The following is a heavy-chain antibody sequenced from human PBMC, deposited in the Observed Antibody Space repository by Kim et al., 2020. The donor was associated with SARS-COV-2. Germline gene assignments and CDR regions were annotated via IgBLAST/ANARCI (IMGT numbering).Heavy chain of an antibody. D-gene: IGHD6-19*01. CDR3: ARRPYSSGSIDY. V-gene: IGHV4-39*01. Sequence: TPARTGRSTISVGTSKNQFSLKLSSVTAADTAVYYCARRPYSSGSIDYWGQGTLVTVSS. J-gene: IGHJ4*02.